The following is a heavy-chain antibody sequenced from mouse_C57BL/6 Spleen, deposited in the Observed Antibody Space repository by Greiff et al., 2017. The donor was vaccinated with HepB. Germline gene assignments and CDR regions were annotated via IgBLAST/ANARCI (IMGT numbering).Heavy chain of an antibody. CDR2: INPNYGTT. Sequence: VQLKESGPELVKPGASVKISCKASGYSFTDYNMNWVKQSNGKSLEWIGVINPNYGTTSYNQKFKGKATLTVDQSSSTAYMQLNSLTSEDSAVYYCARARIYYDYDWLAYWGQGTLVTVSA. CDR3: ARARIYYDYDWLAY. V-gene: IGHV1-39*01. J-gene: IGHJ3*01. D-gene: IGHD2-4*01. CDR1: GYSFTDYN.